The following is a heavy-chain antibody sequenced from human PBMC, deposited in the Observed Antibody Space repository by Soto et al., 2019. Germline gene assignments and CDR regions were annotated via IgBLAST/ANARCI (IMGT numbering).Heavy chain of an antibody. CDR2: IIPIFGTA. V-gene: IGHV1-69*13. CDR3: ARDGVGCSSTSCYRWFDP. CDR1: GGTVSSYA. J-gene: IGHJ5*02. D-gene: IGHD2-2*01. Sequence: ASVKVSCKASGGTVSSYAISWVRQARGQGLEWMGGIIPIFGTANYAQKFQGRVTITADESTSTAYMELSSLRSEDTAVYYCARDGVGCSSTSCYRWFDPWGQGTLVTASS.